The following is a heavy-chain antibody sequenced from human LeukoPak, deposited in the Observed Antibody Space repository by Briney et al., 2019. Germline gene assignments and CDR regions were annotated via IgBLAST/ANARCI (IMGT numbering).Heavy chain of an antibody. D-gene: IGHD2-8*01. J-gene: IGHJ6*02. CDR2: ILYDGNNK. Sequence: GRSLRLSCAASGFTFSSYGMYWVRQAPDKGLEWVAFILYDGNNKYYADSVKGRFTVSRDNSKNTLYLQMNSLRAEDTALYYCAKAVSTIGQYYYYGMDVWGQGTTVTVSS. V-gene: IGHV3-33*07. CDR3: AKAVSTIGQYYYYGMDV. CDR1: GFTFSSYG.